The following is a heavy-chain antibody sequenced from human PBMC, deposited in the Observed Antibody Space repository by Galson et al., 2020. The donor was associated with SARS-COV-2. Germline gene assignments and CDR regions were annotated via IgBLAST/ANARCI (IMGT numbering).Heavy chain of an antibody. V-gene: IGHV1-2*02. D-gene: IGHD1-7*01. J-gene: IGHJ5*02. CDR1: GYTFTDYF. Sequence: ASVKVSCKASGYTFTDYFIHWVRQAPGQGFEWMGWLNPKTGDTTYAQRFEGRVTMTRDTSITTAYMAPSRLRSDDTAVYYCARDVPAGTGTFCVDPWGQGTLVTVSS. CDR2: LNPKTGDT. CDR3: ARDVPAGTGTFCVDP.